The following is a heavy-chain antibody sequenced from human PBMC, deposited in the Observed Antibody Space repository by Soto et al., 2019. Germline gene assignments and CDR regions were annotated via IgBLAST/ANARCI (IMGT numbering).Heavy chain of an antibody. CDR1: GFSFTTYS. Sequence: EVQLVESRGGLVQPGGSLRLSCAASGFSFTTYSMNWVRQAPGKGLEWISYISSSNNTIYYADSVKGRFTISRDNAKNSLYLQMNSLRAEDTAVYYCALRAGPLGGQGTLVTVSS. J-gene: IGHJ4*02. CDR3: ALRAGPL. CDR2: ISSSNNTI. V-gene: IGHV3-48*01. D-gene: IGHD6-13*01.